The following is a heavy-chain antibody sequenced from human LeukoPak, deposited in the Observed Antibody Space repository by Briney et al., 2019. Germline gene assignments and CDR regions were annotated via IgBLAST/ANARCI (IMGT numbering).Heavy chain of an antibody. V-gene: IGHV3-21*01. J-gene: IGHJ3*02. CDR3: ARSYSSAWDDAFDI. CDR2: ISSSSSYI. CDR1: GFTFSSYS. D-gene: IGHD6-19*01. Sequence: GGSLRLSCAAAGFTFSSYSMNWVRQAPGKGLEWVSSISSSSSYIYYADSVKGRFTISRDNAKNSLYLQMHSLRAEDTAVYYCARSYSSAWDDAFDIWGQGTVVTVSS.